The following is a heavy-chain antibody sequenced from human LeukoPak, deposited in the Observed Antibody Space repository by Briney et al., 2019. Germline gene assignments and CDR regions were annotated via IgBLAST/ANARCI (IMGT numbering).Heavy chain of an antibody. CDR3: ARGHYGGNRYFDN. V-gene: IGHV1-8*01. CDR1: GYTFRDYE. D-gene: IGHD4-23*01. Sequence: ASVRVSCKTSGYTFRDYEINWVRQAPGLGLEWVAWIHASSGKAGSAQKFQGRVTLTRDKSTETAFMDLSGLTSDDSATYFCARGHYGGNRYFDNWGQGTLITVSS. J-gene: IGHJ4*02. CDR2: IHASSGKA.